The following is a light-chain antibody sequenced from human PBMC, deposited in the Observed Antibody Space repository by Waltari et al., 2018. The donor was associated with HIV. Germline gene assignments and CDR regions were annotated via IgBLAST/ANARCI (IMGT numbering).Light chain of an antibody. Sequence: QSALTQPPSASGSPGQSVTISCTGTSSDVGGYNYVSWYQQHPGKAPKLMIYEVHRRPSGVPYRFSGSKSGNTASLTVSGLQTEDEADYYCSSYAGRNTLVFGGGTKLTVL. CDR3: SSYAGRNTLV. V-gene: IGLV2-8*01. CDR1: SSDVGGYNY. CDR2: EVH. J-gene: IGLJ2*01.